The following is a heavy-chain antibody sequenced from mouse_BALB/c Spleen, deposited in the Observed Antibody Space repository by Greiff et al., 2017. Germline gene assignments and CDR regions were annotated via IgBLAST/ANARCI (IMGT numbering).Heavy chain of an antibody. CDR3: AREGDGSAWFAY. D-gene: IGHD1-1*02. J-gene: IGHJ3*01. Sequence: EVHLVESGGGLVQPGGSRKLSCAASGFTFSSFGMHWVRQAPEKGLEWVAYISSGSSTIYYADTVKGRFTISRDNPKNTLFLQMTSLRSEDTAMYYCAREGDGSAWFAYWGQGTLVTVSA. V-gene: IGHV5-17*02. CDR1: GFTFSSFG. CDR2: ISSGSSTI.